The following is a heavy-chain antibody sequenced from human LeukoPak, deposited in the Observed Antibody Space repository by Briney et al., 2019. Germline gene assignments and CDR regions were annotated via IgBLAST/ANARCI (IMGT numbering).Heavy chain of an antibody. V-gene: IGHV3-23*01. CDR1: GFIFSNYW. CDR2: ISGSSRST. J-gene: IGHJ4*02. D-gene: IGHD4-11*01. Sequence: PGGSLRLSCAGSGFIFSNYWMNWVRQAPGKGLEWVSAISGSSRSTYHAESVKGRFTISRDNSKNTLFLQISSLRAEDTAVYYCGKDSRPSVTTFRSIWTDSWGQGTLVTVSS. CDR3: GKDSRPSVTTFRSIWTDS.